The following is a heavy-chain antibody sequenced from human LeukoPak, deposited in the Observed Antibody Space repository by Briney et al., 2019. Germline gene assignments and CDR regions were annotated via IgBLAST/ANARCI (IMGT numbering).Heavy chain of an antibody. CDR1: GGTFSSYA. CDR2: IIPIFGTA. V-gene: IGHV1-69*05. J-gene: IGHJ5*02. CDR3: ARVYYDSSGYSP. D-gene: IGHD3-22*01. Sequence: SVKVSCKASGGTFSSYAISWVRQAPGQGREWMGRIIPIFGTANYAQKFQGRVTITTDESSSTAYMELSSLRSEDTAVYYCARVYYDSSGYSPWGQGTLVTVSS.